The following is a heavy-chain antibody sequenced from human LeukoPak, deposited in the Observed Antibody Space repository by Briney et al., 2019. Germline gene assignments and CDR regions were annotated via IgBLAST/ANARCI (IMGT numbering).Heavy chain of an antibody. CDR1: GFTFSSYG. V-gene: IGHV3-33*06. CDR2: IWYDGSNK. CDR3: AKEPTYGSFSPSHFDY. D-gene: IGHD3-10*01. J-gene: IGHJ4*02. Sequence: GGSLRLSCAASGFTFSSYGMPWVRQAPGKGLEWVAVIWYDGSNKYYADSVKGRFTISRDNSKNTLYLQMNSLRAEDTAVYYCAKEPTYGSFSPSHFDYWGQGTLVTVSS.